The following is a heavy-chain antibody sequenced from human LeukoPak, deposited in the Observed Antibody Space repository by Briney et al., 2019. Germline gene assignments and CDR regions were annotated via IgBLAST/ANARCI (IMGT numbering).Heavy chain of an antibody. CDR2: INHSGST. D-gene: IGHD3-22*01. J-gene: IGHJ1*01. CDR1: GGSFSDYY. Sequence: SETLSLTCAVYGGSFSDYYWSWFRQPPGKGLEWIGEINHSGSTDYNPSLKSRVTTSVVTSKNQFSLKLSSVTAADTAVYYCAYSSGYQLHWGQGTLVTVSS. V-gene: IGHV4-34*01. CDR3: AYSSGYQLH.